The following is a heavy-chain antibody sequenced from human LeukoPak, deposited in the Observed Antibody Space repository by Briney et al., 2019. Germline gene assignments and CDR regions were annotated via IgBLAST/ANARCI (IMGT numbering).Heavy chain of an antibody. CDR1: GFTFSSHW. V-gene: IGHV3-74*01. D-gene: IGHD6-19*01. Sequence: GGSLRLSCAASGFTFSSHWMHWVRQAPGKGLEWVSRINRDGSSTTYADSVKGRFTISRDNAKNTLYLQMNSLRAEDTAVYYCAREIAVAGKPFDYWGQGTLVAVSS. J-gene: IGHJ4*02. CDR2: INRDGSST. CDR3: AREIAVAGKPFDY.